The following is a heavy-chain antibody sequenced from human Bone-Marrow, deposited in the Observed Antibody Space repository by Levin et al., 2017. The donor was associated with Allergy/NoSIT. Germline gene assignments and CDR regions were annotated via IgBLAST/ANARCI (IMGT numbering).Heavy chain of an antibody. CDR2: VNNGNNP. CDR1: GFTFSRYA. CDR3: AKDSPSSGWPAFDH. J-gene: IGHJ4*02. Sequence: AGGSLRLSCAASGFTFSRYAMSWVRQAPGKGLEWVASVNNGNNPYYANSVRGRFTVSRDNSQGILYLQMNRLTADDTAKYFCAKDSPSSGWPAFDHWGQGIMVAVSS. D-gene: IGHD6-19*01. V-gene: IGHV3-23*01.